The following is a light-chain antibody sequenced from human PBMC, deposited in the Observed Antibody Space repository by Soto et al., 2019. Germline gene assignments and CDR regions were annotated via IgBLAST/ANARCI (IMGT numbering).Light chain of an antibody. J-gene: IGKJ1*01. CDR2: GAS. CDR3: QQYDNSPWT. CDR1: QSVSSSF. Sequence: EIVLTQSPGTLSLSPGERATLSCRASQSVSSSFLAWYQQKPGQAPMLLIYGASSRATGIPDRFSGSGSGTDFTLTISGLEPEDFAVYYCQQYDNSPWTFGQGTKVEIK. V-gene: IGKV3-20*01.